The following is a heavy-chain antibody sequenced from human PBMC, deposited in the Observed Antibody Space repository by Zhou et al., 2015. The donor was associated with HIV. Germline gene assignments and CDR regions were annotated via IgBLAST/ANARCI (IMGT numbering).Heavy chain of an antibody. J-gene: IGHJ6*02. Sequence: QMQLVQSGTEVKKPGSSVKVSCKASGGTFSASDISWVRQAPGQGLEWMGGIIPMFDIEDHAQKFRDRLTITADKSTGTAYMELSNLRSDDAAVYYCARDPYRPRGSGNYYYGMDVWGQGTTVTVSS. D-gene: IGHD3-10*01. V-gene: IGHV1-69*17. CDR2: IIPMFDIE. CDR3: ARDPYRPRGSGNYYYGMDV. CDR1: GGTFSASD.